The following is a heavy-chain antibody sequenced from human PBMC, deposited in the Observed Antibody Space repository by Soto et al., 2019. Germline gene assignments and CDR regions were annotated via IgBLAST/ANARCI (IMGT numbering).Heavy chain of an antibody. CDR3: ASQYYYGSGSYLYYYGMDV. Sequence: ASVKVSCKISGYTLTEISMHWVRQPPGKGLEWMGGLDPEDGGTNYAQKFQGRVTMTRDTSISTAYMELSRLRSDDTAVYYCASQYYYGSGSYLYYYGMDVWGQGTTVTVSS. V-gene: IGHV1-24*01. CDR2: LDPEDGGT. D-gene: IGHD3-10*01. J-gene: IGHJ6*02. CDR1: GYTLTEIS.